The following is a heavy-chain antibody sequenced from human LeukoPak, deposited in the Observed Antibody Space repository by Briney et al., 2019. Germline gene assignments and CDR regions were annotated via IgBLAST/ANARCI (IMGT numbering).Heavy chain of an antibody. CDR2: ISSSGSTI. V-gene: IGHV3-48*03. Sequence: GGSLRLSCAASGCTFSSYEMNWVRQAPGKGLEWVGYISSSGSTIYYADSVKGRFTISRDNAKNSLYLQMNSLRAEDTAVYYCARMPRYYDGSGYYYSDYWGQGTLVTVSS. CDR1: GCTFSSYE. J-gene: IGHJ4*02. CDR3: ARMPRYYDGSGYYYSDY. D-gene: IGHD3-22*01.